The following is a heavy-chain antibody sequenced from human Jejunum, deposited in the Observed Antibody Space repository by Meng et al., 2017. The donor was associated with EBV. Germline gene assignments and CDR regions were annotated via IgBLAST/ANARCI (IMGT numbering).Heavy chain of an antibody. V-gene: IGHV4-4*02. D-gene: IGHD3-16*01. CDR1: GDSMIISDYW. CDR3: ARGSHYTWDV. CDR2: IFHAGNT. Sequence: QVPLQESGPGVVKPSGTLSLTCGVSGDSMIISDYWWSWVRQPPGKGLEWIGEIFHAGNTNYNPSLKSQVTMSVDTSKNQFSLNLSSVTAADSAVYYCARGSHYTWDVWGQGTLVTVSS. J-gene: IGHJ4*02.